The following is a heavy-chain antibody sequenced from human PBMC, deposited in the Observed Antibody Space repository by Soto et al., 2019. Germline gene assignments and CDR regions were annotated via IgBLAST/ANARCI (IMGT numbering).Heavy chain of an antibody. J-gene: IGHJ4*02. CDR3: AREGRMGTFDY. CDR1: GGSISSGDYY. V-gene: IGHV4-61*08. D-gene: IGHD1-1*01. Sequence: SETLSLTCTVSGGSISSGDYYWSWIRQPPGKGLEWIGYIYYSGSTNYNPSLKSRVTILEDTSKNQFSLKLNSVTAADTAVYYCAREGRMGTFDYWGQGALVTVSS. CDR2: IYYSGST.